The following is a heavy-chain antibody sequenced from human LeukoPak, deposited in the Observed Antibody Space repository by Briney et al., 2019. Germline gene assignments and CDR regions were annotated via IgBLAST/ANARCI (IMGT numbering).Heavy chain of an antibody. CDR2: ISYDGSNK. J-gene: IGHJ4*02. V-gene: IGHV3-30*01. CDR1: GFTFSSYA. Sequence: GGCLRLSCAASGFTFSSYAMHWVRQAPGKGLEWGAVISYDGSNKYYADSVKGRFTISRDNSKNTLYLQMNSLRAEDTAVYYCARDSGIAAARIPLGIDYWGQGTLVTVSS. CDR3: ARDSGIAAARIPLGIDY. D-gene: IGHD6-13*01.